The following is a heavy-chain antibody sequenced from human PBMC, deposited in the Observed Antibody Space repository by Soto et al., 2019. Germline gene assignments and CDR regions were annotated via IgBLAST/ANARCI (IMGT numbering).Heavy chain of an antibody. D-gene: IGHD1-26*01. CDR1: GFTFSSYA. CDR2: ISYDGSSK. Sequence: QVQLVESGGGVVQPGRSLRLSCAASGFTFSSYAMHWVRQAPGKGLEWVAVISYDGSSKYYADSVKGRFTISRDNSKNTLYLQMNSLRAEDTAVYYCARGGTSGSYPTDYWGQGTLVTVSS. CDR3: ARGGTSGSYPTDY. V-gene: IGHV3-30-3*01. J-gene: IGHJ4*02.